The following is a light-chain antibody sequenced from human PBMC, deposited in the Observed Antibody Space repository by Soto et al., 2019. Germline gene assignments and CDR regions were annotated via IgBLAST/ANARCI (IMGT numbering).Light chain of an antibody. V-gene: IGKV3-20*01. J-gene: IGKJ1*01. Sequence: IVLTQSPCTLSLSPGERATLSCRASQSIRSNYVAWYQQKPGQGPRLLIYGASRRATGIPDRFSVSGSGTNSTITISRLEPEDFEVYDCQQYGQLPRTFGQGTKVDIK. CDR3: QQYGQLPRT. CDR1: QSIRSNY. CDR2: GAS.